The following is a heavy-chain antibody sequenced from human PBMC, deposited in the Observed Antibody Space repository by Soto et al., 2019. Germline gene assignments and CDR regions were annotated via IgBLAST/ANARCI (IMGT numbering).Heavy chain of an antibody. CDR2: IYFDGSNK. D-gene: IGHD3-10*01. J-gene: IGHJ4*02. Sequence: GGSLILSCEASGFTFNNYGFHWVRQAPGKGLEWVTVIYFDGSNKYYADSVKGRFTVSRDDSKNTVYLQMNSLRAEDTAVYYCARDICAGSYCPDSWGQGVLVTVSS. CDR1: GFTFNNYG. CDR3: ARDICAGSYCPDS. V-gene: IGHV3-33*01.